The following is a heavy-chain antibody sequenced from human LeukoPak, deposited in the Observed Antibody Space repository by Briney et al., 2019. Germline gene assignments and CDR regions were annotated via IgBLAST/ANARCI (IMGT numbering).Heavy chain of an antibody. D-gene: IGHD6-19*01. CDR2: INPGSGKT. J-gene: IGHJ4*02. CDR1: GYSFTTND. V-gene: IGHV1-8*01. CDR3: ARVFGQWLAVD. Sequence: ASVKVSCKASGYSFTTNDINWVRQASGRGLEWMGFINPGSGKTRYPQKFQGRVTMTRDTSINTVYMELSSLRSEDTATYYCARVFGQWLAVDWGRGTPVIVSS.